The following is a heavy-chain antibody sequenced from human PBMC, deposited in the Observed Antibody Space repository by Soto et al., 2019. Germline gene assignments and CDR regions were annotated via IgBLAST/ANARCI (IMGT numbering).Heavy chain of an antibody. Sequence: GGSLRLSCAASGFTFSSYAMSWVRQAPGKGLEWVSAISGSGGSTYYADSVKGRFTISRDNSKNTLYLQMNSLRAEDTAVYYCAKRIAVAVGYYSYYGMDVWGQGTTVTVSS. CDR1: GFTFSSYA. CDR3: AKRIAVAVGYYSYYGMDV. D-gene: IGHD6-19*01. CDR2: ISGSGGST. J-gene: IGHJ6*02. V-gene: IGHV3-23*01.